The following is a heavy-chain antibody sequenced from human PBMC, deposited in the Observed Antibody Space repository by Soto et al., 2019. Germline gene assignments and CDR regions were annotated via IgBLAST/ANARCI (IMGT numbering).Heavy chain of an antibody. V-gene: IGHV3-33*01. J-gene: IGHJ3*02. CDR3: ARDDAFDNENGFDM. CDR2: IVSDGSAI. D-gene: IGHD3-3*02. Sequence: GGSLRLSCAVSGFPFSFYGFHRVRQSPGKGLEWLGVIVSDGSAIYHADSLEGRFFISRDNSKDILYLQMNSLRVEDTAVYYCARDDAFDNENGFDMWGQGTMVTVS. CDR1: GFPFSFYG.